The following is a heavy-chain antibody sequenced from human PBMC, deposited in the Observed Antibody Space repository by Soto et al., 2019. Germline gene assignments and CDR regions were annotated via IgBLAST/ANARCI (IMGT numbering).Heavy chain of an antibody. J-gene: IGHJ4*02. CDR2: INAGNWNT. CDR1: GYTFSNFA. V-gene: IGHV1-3*01. CDR3: AKDTYYHDSSGYYVFDY. D-gene: IGHD3-22*01. Sequence: ASVKVSCKASGYTFSNFAMHWVRQAPGQRLEWMGWINAGNWNTKYSQKFQGRVTITRDTSASTAYMELNSLRAEDTAVYYCAKDTYYHDSSGYYVFDYWGQGTLVTVSS.